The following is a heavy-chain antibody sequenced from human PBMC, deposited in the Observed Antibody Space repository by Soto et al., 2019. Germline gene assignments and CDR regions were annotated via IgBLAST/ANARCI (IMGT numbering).Heavy chain of an antibody. Sequence: WASVKVSCKASGYTFTGYYMHWVRQAPGQGLEWMGWINPNSGGTNYAQKFQGRVTMTRDTSISTAYMELSRLRSDDTAVYYCARGPRTYYYDSSGYHMIDYWGQGTLVTVSS. CDR3: ARGPRTYYYDSSGYHMIDY. J-gene: IGHJ4*02. CDR1: GYTFTGYY. CDR2: INPNSGGT. D-gene: IGHD3-22*01. V-gene: IGHV1-2*02.